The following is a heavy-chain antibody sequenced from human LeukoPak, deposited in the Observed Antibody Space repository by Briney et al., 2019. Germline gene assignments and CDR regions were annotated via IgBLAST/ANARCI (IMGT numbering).Heavy chain of an antibody. CDR1: GFTFSSYG. J-gene: IGHJ4*02. D-gene: IGHD2-2*01. CDR2: ISYAGSNK. V-gene: IGHV3-30*03. Sequence: GGSLRLSCVASGFTFSSYGMHWVRQAPGKGLEWVAPISYAGSNKYYADSVKGRFTISRDNSKNTLYLQMNSLRAEDTAVYYCVGGTYYFDYWGQGTLVTVSS. CDR3: VGGTYYFDY.